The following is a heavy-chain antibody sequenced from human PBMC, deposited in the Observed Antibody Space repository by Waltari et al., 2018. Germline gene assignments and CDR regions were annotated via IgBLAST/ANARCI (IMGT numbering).Heavy chain of an antibody. CDR3: TKGGTSFDF. D-gene: IGHD1-26*01. Sequence: QVQLVESGGGVVQLGGSLRLSCAASGFTVSLHGMQWVRQAPGKGLVWVAFIRNDGGSEYYAESVKGRFTISRDNSKNMVYLQLYSLRLDDTAVYYCTKGGTSFDFWGQGALVTVSS. J-gene: IGHJ4*02. CDR2: IRNDGGSE. CDR1: GFTVSLHG. V-gene: IGHV3-30*02.